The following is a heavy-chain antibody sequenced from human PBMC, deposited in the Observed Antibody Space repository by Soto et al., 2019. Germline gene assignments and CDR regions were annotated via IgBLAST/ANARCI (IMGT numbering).Heavy chain of an antibody. V-gene: IGHV1-46*01. CDR2: INPSGGST. CDR1: GYTFTSYY. Sequence: ASVKVSCKASGYTFTSYYMHWVRQAPGQGLEWMGIINPSGGSTSYAQKFQGRVTMTRDTSTSTVYMELNSLRAEDTAVYYCAKALSGYYSIWFDPWGQGTLVTVSS. D-gene: IGHD3-22*01. CDR3: AKALSGYYSIWFDP. J-gene: IGHJ5*02.